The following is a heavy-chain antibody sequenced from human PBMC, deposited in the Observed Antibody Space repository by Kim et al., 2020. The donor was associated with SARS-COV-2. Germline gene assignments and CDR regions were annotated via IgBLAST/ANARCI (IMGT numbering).Heavy chain of an antibody. V-gene: IGHV3-7*01. CDR3: AREEVGYDFWSGPSWGYYYYYYMDV. CDR1: GFTFSSYW. CDR2: IKQDGSEK. D-gene: IGHD3-3*01. J-gene: IGHJ6*03. Sequence: GGSLRLSCAASGFTFSSYWMSWVRQAPGKGLEWVATIKQDGSEKYYVDSVKGRFTISRDNAKNSLYLQMNSLRAEDTAVYYCAREEVGYDFWSGPSWGYYYYYYMDVWGKGTTVTVSS.